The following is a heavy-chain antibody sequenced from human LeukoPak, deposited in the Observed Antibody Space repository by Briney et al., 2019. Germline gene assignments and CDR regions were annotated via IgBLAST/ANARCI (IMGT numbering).Heavy chain of an antibody. D-gene: IGHD6-6*01. V-gene: IGHV3-11*06. CDR2: ISSGSSYT. CDR1: GFTFSDYY. Sequence: GGSLRLSCAASGFTFSDYYMTWIRQAPGKGLEWVSYISSGSSYTDYADSVKGRFTISRDNAKNSLDLQMNILRAEDTALYYCARARGSIPSSSFDYWGQGALVTVS. CDR3: ARARGSIPSSSFDY. J-gene: IGHJ4*02.